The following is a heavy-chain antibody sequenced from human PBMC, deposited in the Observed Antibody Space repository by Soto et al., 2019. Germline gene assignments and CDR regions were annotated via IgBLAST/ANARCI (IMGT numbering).Heavy chain of an antibody. V-gene: IGHV4-39*01. Sequence: SETLSLTCTVSGGSISSSSYYWGWIRQPPGKGLEWIGSIYYSGSTYYNPSLKSRVTISVDTSKNQFSLKLSSVTAADTAVYYCARLPEWGSYSPDFDYWGQGTLVTVSS. J-gene: IGHJ4*02. CDR2: IYYSGST. CDR1: GGSISSSSYY. D-gene: IGHD1-26*01. CDR3: ARLPEWGSYSPDFDY.